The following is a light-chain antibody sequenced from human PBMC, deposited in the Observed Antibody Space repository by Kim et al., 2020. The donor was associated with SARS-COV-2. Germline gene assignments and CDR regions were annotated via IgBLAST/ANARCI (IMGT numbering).Light chain of an antibody. Sequence: LSASVGDRVTITCRASQNINSWLAWYQQKPGKAPKLLIYKASSLESGVPSRFSGSGSGTGFTLTISLQPDDFATYYCQQYNAHRTFGQGTKVDIK. J-gene: IGKJ1*01. CDR3: QQYNAHRT. CDR2: KAS. V-gene: IGKV1-5*03. CDR1: QNINSW.